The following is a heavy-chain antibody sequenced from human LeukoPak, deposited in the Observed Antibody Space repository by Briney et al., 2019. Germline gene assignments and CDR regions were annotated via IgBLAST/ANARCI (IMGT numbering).Heavy chain of an antibody. CDR3: ARVVVVPAAKTHGDY. J-gene: IGHJ4*02. V-gene: IGHV1-18*01. D-gene: IGHD2-2*01. Sequence: ASVKVSCKASGYTFTSYGISWVRQAPGQGLEWMGWISAYNGNTNYAQKLQGRVTMTTDTSKSTAYMELRSLRSDDTAVYYCARVVVVPAAKTHGDYWGQGTLVTVSS. CDR2: ISAYNGNT. CDR1: GYTFTSYG.